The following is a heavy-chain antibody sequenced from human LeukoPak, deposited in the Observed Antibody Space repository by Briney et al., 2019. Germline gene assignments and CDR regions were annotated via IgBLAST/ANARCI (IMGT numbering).Heavy chain of an antibody. CDR3: AKDQARGYSSSWYSFDF. CDR1: GFTFDDYA. Sequence: QPGRSLRLSCAASGFTFDDYAMHWVRHAPGKGLEWVSGISWNSGSIGYADSVKGRFTISRDNAKNSLYLQMNSLRAEDTAVYYCAKDQARGYSSSWYSFDFWGQGTLVTVSS. CDR2: ISWNSGSI. V-gene: IGHV3-9*01. D-gene: IGHD6-13*01. J-gene: IGHJ4*02.